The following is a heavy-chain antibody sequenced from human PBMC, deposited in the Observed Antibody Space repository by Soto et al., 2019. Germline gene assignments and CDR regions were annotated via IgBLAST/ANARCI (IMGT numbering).Heavy chain of an antibody. CDR2: ISNDGSNT. J-gene: IGHJ4*02. D-gene: IGHD6-6*01. Sequence: GGSLRLSCAASGFSFRTYCMHWVRQAPGKGLEWVAVISNDGSNTYYAASVKGRFTISRDNSKNTLYLQMNSLRGEDTARYYFAKDSTSPGYRRSYFDYWGRGSLVGVSS. V-gene: IGHV3-30*18. CDR3: AKDSTSPGYRRSYFDY. CDR1: GFSFRTYC.